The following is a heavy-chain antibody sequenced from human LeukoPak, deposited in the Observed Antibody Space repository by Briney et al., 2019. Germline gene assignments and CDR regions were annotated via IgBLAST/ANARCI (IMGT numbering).Heavy chain of an antibody. CDR1: GFTFSGYG. D-gene: IGHD5-18*01. J-gene: IGHJ4*02. CDR2: IWYDGSNK. Sequence: GGSLRLSCAASGFTFSGYGMHWVRQAPGKGLEWVAVIWYDGSNKYYADSVKGRFTISRDNSKNTLYLQMNSLRAEDTAVYYCARGAAMVRTFDYWGQGTLVTVSS. CDR3: ARGAAMVRTFDY. V-gene: IGHV3-33*01.